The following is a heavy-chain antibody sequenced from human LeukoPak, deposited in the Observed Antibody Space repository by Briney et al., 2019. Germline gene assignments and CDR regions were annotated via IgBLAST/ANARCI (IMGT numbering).Heavy chain of an antibody. CDR3: ATLTPWSGDDGGDLDY. D-gene: IGHD3-3*01. V-gene: IGHV1-69*05. J-gene: IGHJ4*02. Sequence: ASVEVSCKASGGTFSSYAISWVRQAPGQGLEWMGGIIPIFGTANYAQKFQGRVTITTDESTSTAYMELSSLRSEDTAVYYCATLTPWSGDDGGDLDYWGQGTLVTVSS. CDR2: IIPIFGTA. CDR1: GGTFSSYA.